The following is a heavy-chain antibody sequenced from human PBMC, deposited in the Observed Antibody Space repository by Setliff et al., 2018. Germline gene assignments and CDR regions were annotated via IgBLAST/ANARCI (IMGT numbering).Heavy chain of an antibody. J-gene: IGHJ4*02. V-gene: IGHV3-23*01. CDR2: ISNSGGGT. CDR1: GFTFSNYA. Sequence: PGGSLRLSCAASGFTFSNYAMSWVRQAPGKGLEWVSVISNSGGGTYYADSVKGRFTISRDNSKNTLFLQMNSLRAEDTAVYYCAKGGALLYYFDFWGQGTLVTVSS. D-gene: IGHD2-15*01. CDR3: AKGGALLYYFDF.